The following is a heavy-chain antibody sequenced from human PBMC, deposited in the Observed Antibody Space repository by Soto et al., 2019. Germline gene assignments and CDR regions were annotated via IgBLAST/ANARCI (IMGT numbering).Heavy chain of an antibody. D-gene: IGHD1-1*01. J-gene: IGHJ3*02. Sequence: GASVKVSCKASGYTFTSYGISWVRQAPGQGLEWMGWISAYNGNTNYAQKLQGRVTMTTDTSTSTAYMELRSLRSDDTAVYYCARTPRTTGTTRFIYKGVNDAFDIWGQGTMVTVSS. CDR1: GYTFTSYG. V-gene: IGHV1-18*01. CDR3: ARTPRTTGTTRFIYKGVNDAFDI. CDR2: ISAYNGNT.